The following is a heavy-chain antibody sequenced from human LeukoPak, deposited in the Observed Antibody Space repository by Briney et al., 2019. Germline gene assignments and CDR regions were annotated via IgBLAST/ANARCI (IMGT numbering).Heavy chain of an antibody. Sequence: PSETLSLTCTVSGGSISSGDYYWSWIRQPPGTGLEWIGYIYYSGSTYYNPSLKSRVTISVDTSKNQFSLKLSSVTAADTAVYYCARVILRTVVTPYVWWFDPWGQGTLVTVSS. V-gene: IGHV4-30-4*08. CDR3: ARVILRTVVTPYVWWFDP. D-gene: IGHD4-23*01. J-gene: IGHJ5*02. CDR2: IYYSGST. CDR1: GGSISSGDYY.